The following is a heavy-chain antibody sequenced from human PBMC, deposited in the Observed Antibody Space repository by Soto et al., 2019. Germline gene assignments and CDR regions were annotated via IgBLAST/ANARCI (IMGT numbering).Heavy chain of an antibody. J-gene: IGHJ4*02. CDR2: ISYDGSNK. D-gene: IGHD2-2*01. CDR1: GFSFSSNG. Sequence: QVQLVESGGGVVQPGRSLRLSCAASGFSFSSNGMHWLRQAAGKGLEWVAVISYDGSNKYYADSVRGRFTISRDNSKNTLYLQMNSLRPEDTAVFYCAKERMEQYQLLPFFDYWGQGTLVTVSS. V-gene: IGHV3-30*18. CDR3: AKERMEQYQLLPFFDY.